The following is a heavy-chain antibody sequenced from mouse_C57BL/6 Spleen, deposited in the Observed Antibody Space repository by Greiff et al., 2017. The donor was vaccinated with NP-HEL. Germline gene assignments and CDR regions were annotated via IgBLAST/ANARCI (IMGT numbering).Heavy chain of an antibody. D-gene: IGHD1-1*01. V-gene: IGHV3-6*01. J-gene: IGHJ2*01. CDR1: GYSITSGYY. CDR2: ISYDGSN. Sequence: DVKLVESGPGLVKPSQSLSLTCSVTGYSITSGYYWNWIRQFPGNKLEWMGYISYDGSNNYNPSLKNRISITRDTSKNQFFLKLNSVTTEDTATYYCARVPITTVVAPFDYWGQGTTLTVSS. CDR3: ARVPITTVVAPFDY.